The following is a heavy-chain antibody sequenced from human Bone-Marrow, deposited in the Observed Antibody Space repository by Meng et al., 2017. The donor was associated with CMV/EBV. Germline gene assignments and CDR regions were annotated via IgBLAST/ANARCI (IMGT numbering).Heavy chain of an antibody. CDR3: ANIGEPGSTEYSQH. J-gene: IGHJ1*01. CDR1: GFTFGHSW. CDR2: IKDDSSEI. V-gene: IGHV3-7*01. D-gene: IGHD3-10*01. Sequence: GESLKISCVGSGFTFGHSWMAWVRQAPGKGLEWVANIKDDSSEIYFVDSLRGRFTISRDNAENSLFLQMNGLRVEDTAVYYCANIGEPGSTEYSQHCGQVTLVTVSS.